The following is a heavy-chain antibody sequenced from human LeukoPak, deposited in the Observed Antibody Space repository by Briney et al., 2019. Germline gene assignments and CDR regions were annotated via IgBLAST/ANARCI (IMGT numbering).Heavy chain of an antibody. CDR1: GFTFTSHW. D-gene: IGHD3-10*01. J-gene: IGHJ4*02. Sequence: GGTLRLSCTASGFTFTSHWMHWVPQVPRKGLVWVSRINGDGSGTNHADSVKGRFTISGDNAKNTLYLQMNSLRVEETAVYYCARDRVYVSGSSDYWGQGTLVTVSS. V-gene: IGHV3-74*01. CDR3: ARDRVYVSGSSDY. CDR2: INGDGSGT.